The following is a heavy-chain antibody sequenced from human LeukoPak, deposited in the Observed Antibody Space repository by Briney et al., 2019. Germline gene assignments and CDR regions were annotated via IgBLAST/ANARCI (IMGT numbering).Heavy chain of an antibody. CDR2: IYTSGST. CDR3: AREMQDILVVPAAIRNPFYYYYYMDV. V-gene: IGHV4-4*07. J-gene: IGHJ6*03. D-gene: IGHD2-2*01. Sequence: SETLSLTCTVSGGSISSYYWSWIRQPAGKGLEWIGRIYTSGSTNYNPSLKSRVTMSVDTSKNQFSLKLSSVTAADTAVYYCAREMQDILVVPAAIRNPFYYYYYMDVWGKGTTVTISS. CDR1: GGSISSYY.